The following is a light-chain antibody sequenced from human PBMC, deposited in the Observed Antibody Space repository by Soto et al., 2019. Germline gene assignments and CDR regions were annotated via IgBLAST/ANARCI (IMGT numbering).Light chain of an antibody. CDR1: SSDVGGYNY. Sequence: QSVLTQPPSASGSPGQSVAISCTGTSSDVGGYNYVSWYQQHPGKAPKLMIYEVTNRPSGVSSRFSGSNSGNTASLIISGLQAEDEAEYYCSSYTSSSAPHVVFGGGTKLTVL. J-gene: IGLJ2*01. V-gene: IGLV2-14*01. CDR2: EVT. CDR3: SSYTSSSAPHVV.